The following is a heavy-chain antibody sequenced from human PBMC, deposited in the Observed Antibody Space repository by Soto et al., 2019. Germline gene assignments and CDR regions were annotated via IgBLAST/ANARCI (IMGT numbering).Heavy chain of an antibody. CDR2: IYYSGST. CDR1: GGSISSYY. Sequence: SETLSLTCPVAGGSISSYYWSWIRQPPGKGLEWIGYIYYSGSTNYNPSLKSRVTISVDTSKNQFSLKLSSVTAADTAVYYCARLYGRDAFDIWGQGTMVTVSS. J-gene: IGHJ3*02. CDR3: ARLYGRDAFDI. V-gene: IGHV4-59*08. D-gene: IGHD4-17*01.